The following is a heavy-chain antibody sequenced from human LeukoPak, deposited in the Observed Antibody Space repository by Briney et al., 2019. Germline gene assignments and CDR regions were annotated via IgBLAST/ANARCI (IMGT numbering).Heavy chain of an antibody. J-gene: IGHJ4*02. CDR3: ARVGGGYGDYFDY. Sequence: PSETLSLTCTVSGGSISSGGYYWSWIRQHPGKGLEWIGYIYYSGSTYYNPSLKSRVTISVDTSKNQFSLKLSSVTAADTAVYYCARVGGGYGDYFDYWGQGTPVTVSS. CDR2: IYYSGST. D-gene: IGHD4-17*01. V-gene: IGHV4-31*03. CDR1: GGSISSGGYY.